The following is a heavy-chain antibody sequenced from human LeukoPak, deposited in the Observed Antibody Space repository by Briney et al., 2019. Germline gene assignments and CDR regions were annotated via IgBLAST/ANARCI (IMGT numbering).Heavy chain of an antibody. CDR1: GYTFTSYG. Sequence: GASVKVSCKASGYTFTSYGISWVRQAPGQGLEWMGIINPSGGSTSYAQKFQGRVTMTRDMSTSTVYMELSSLRSEDTAVYYCAREGGGDYYGSGSYYPRYYFDYWGQGTLVTVSS. J-gene: IGHJ4*02. D-gene: IGHD3-10*01. CDR2: INPSGGST. V-gene: IGHV1-46*01. CDR3: AREGGGDYYGSGSYYPRYYFDY.